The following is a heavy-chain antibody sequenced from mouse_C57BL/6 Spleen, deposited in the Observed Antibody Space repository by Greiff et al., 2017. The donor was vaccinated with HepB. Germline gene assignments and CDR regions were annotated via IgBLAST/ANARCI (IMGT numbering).Heavy chain of an antibody. Sequence: QVQLQQPGAELVMPGASVKLSCKASGYTFTSYWMHWVKQRPGQGLEWIGEIDPSYSYTNYNQKFKGKSTLTVDKSSSTAYMQLSTLTSEDSAVYYCARGVTTAYFDYWGQGTTLTVSS. V-gene: IGHV1-69*01. J-gene: IGHJ2*01. CDR3: ARGVTTAYFDY. CDR1: GYTFTSYW. CDR2: IDPSYSYT. D-gene: IGHD2-3*01.